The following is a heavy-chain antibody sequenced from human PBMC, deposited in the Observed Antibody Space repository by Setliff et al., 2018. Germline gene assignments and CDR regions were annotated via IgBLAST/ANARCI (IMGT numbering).Heavy chain of an antibody. V-gene: IGHV3-48*01. CDR3: ARFAVAVPGQFYFDN. CDR1: GFTFSTYA. D-gene: IGHD6-19*01. CDR2: ISSSSGLI. J-gene: IGHJ4*02. Sequence: GGSLRLSCAASGFTFSTYAMNWLRQAPGKGLEWVSYISSSSGLIYYADSVKGRFTISRDEAKNSLYLQMNSLRTEDTAVYYCARFAVAVPGQFYFDNWGQGTQVTVSS.